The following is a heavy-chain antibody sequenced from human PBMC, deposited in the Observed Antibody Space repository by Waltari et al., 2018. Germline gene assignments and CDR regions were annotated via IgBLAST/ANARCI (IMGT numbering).Heavy chain of an antibody. Sequence: QVQLVQSGAEVKKPGASVKVSCKASGYTFTGYYMHWVRQAPGQGLEWMGWINPNSGGTNYAQKFQGRVTMTRETSISTAYMELSRLRSDDTAVYYCAREKGYCSSTSCPRPFDYWGQGTLVTVSS. V-gene: IGHV1-2*02. CDR3: AREKGYCSSTSCPRPFDY. CDR2: INPNSGGT. CDR1: GYTFTGYY. D-gene: IGHD2-2*01. J-gene: IGHJ4*02.